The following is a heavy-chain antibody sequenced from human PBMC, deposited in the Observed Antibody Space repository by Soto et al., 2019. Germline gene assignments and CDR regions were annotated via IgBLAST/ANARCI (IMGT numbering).Heavy chain of an antibody. CDR3: ARQGSWPDQAGFDP. Sequence: GSLKISFKGSVYSFTCYWIGWLRQMPGKGLEWMGIIYPGDSDTRYSPSFQGQVTISADKSISTAYLQWSSLKASDTAMYYCARQGSWPDQAGFDPWGQGTLVTVSS. J-gene: IGHJ5*02. D-gene: IGHD6-13*01. V-gene: IGHV5-51*01. CDR2: IYPGDSDT. CDR1: VYSFTCYW.